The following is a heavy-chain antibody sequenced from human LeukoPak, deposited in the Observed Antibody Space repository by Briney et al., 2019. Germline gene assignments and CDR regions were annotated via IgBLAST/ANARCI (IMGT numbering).Heavy chain of an antibody. V-gene: IGHV1-2*02. Sequence: GASVKVSCKASGYTFTGYYMHWVRQAPGQGLEWMGWINPNSGGTNYAQKFQGRVTMTRDTSISTAYMELSRLRSDDTAVYYCARDERQVATIRMDYYYYYYMDVWGKGTTVTISS. CDR2: INPNSGGT. CDR1: GYTFTGYY. J-gene: IGHJ6*03. D-gene: IGHD5-12*01. CDR3: ARDERQVATIRMDYYYYYYMDV.